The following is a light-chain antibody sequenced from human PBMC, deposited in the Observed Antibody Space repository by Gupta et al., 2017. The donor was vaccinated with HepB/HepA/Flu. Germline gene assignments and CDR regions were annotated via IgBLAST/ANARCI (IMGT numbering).Light chain of an antibody. Sequence: QSALTQPASVSGSPGQSITISCTGTSSDVGGYNSVSWYQQHPGKAPKLMIYDVSNRPSGVSNRFSGYKSGNTASLTISGLQAEDEADYYCNSYASSTTLRFGGGTKLTVL. V-gene: IGLV2-14*01. CDR3: NSYASSTTLR. CDR2: DVS. J-gene: IGLJ2*01. CDR1: SSDVGGYNS.